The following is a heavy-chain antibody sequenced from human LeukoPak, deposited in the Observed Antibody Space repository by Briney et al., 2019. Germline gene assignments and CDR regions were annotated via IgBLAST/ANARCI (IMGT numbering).Heavy chain of an antibody. V-gene: IGHV3-30*18. D-gene: IGHD1-26*01. J-gene: IGHJ4*02. CDR2: ISYDGSNK. Sequence: GGSLRLSCAASGFTFSSYGMHWVRQAPGKGLEWVAVISYDGSNKYYADSVKGRFTISRDNSKNTLYLQMNSLRAEDTAVYYCAKVELVWWEQTPDYWGQGTLVTVSS. CDR1: GFTFSSYG. CDR3: AKVELVWWEQTPDY.